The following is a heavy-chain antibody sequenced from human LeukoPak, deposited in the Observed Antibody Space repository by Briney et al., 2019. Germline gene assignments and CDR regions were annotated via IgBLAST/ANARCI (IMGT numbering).Heavy chain of an antibody. Sequence: GGSLRLSCAASGFTLSNYDMSWVRQAPGKGLEWVSFISGGGGSTNYADSVKGRFTISRDNSKNTLYLRMNSLRAEDTAVYYCARALAPGYDFDHWGQGTLVTVSS. CDR1: GFTLSNYD. CDR2: ISGGGGST. CDR3: ARALAPGYDFDH. D-gene: IGHD5-18*01. J-gene: IGHJ4*02. V-gene: IGHV3-23*01.